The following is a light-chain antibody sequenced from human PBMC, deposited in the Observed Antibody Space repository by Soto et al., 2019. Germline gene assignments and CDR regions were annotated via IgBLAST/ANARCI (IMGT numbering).Light chain of an antibody. J-gene: IGKJ1*01. V-gene: IGKV1-5*03. Sequence: DIQMTQSPSTLSGSVGDRVTINCRASQTISSWLVWYQQKPGKAPKLLIYKASTLKSGVPSRFSGSGSGTEFTLTISSLQPDDFATYYCQHYNSYSEAFGQGTKVELK. CDR2: KAS. CDR3: QHYNSYSEA. CDR1: QTISSW.